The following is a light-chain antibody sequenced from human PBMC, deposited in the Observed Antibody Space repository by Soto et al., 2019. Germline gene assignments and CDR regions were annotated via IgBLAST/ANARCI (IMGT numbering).Light chain of an antibody. Sequence: EIVMTQSPATLSVSPGERATLSCRASQSVSSNLAWYQQKPGQAPRLLIYGASTRATGIPARFSGSGSGTEFTLTISSLQSEDFAVYYWQQYNNWPLTFGQGTNLEIK. V-gene: IGKV3-15*01. CDR1: QSVSSN. CDR2: GAS. CDR3: QQYNNWPLT. J-gene: IGKJ2*01.